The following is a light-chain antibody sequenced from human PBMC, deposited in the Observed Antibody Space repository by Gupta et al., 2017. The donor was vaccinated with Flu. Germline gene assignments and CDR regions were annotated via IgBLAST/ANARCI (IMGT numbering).Light chain of an antibody. Sequence: EIVLTQSPGTLSLPPGERATLSCRASQSVSSSYLAWYQQKPGQAPRLLIYGASSRATGIPDRFSGSGSGTDFTLTISRLEPEDFAVYYCQQKSTFGQGTKVEIK. J-gene: IGKJ1*01. CDR1: QSVSSSY. CDR3: QQKST. CDR2: GAS. V-gene: IGKV3-20*01.